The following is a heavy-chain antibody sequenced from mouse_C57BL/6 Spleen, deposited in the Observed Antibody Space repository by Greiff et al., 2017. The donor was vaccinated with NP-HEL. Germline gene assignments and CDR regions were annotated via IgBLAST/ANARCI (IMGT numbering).Heavy chain of an antibody. CDR1: GYTFTSYW. CDR2: IYPGNSDT. Sequence: VQLKESGTVLARPGASVKMSCKTSGYTFTSYWMHLVKQRPGQGLEWIGAIYPGNSDTSYNQKFKGKAKLTAVTSASTAYMELSSLTNEDAAVSNCTRSHYSNDPAWFAYWGQGTLVTVSA. CDR3: TRSHYSNDPAWFAY. V-gene: IGHV1-5*01. J-gene: IGHJ3*01. D-gene: IGHD2-12*01.